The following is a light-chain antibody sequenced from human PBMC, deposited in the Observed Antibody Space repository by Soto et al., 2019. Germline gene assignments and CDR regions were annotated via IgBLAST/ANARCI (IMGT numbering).Light chain of an antibody. Sequence: EIVLTQSPATLSLSPGERATLSCRASQSVSGYLVWYQQKPGQAPRLLIYDASNRATGIPARFSGSGSGTDFTLTISSLEPEDFAVYYCQKYDHAPLTFGGGTKVDIK. CDR3: QKYDHAPLT. J-gene: IGKJ4*01. CDR1: QSVSGY. V-gene: IGKV3-11*01. CDR2: DAS.